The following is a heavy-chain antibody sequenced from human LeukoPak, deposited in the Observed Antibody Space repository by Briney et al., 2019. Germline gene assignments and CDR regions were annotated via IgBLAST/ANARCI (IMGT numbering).Heavy chain of an antibody. CDR2: IYTTGSTTGST. V-gene: IGHV4-61*02. Sequence: PSETLSLTCTVSAGSINSGSYYWNWIRQPAGKGLEWIGRIYTTGSTTGSTTYNPSLKSRVTISIDTSKTHFSLGLSSVTAADTAVYYCATATGSSGWFDFWGQGTLVTVSS. CDR3: ATATGSSGWFDF. J-gene: IGHJ4*02. CDR1: AGSINSGSYY. D-gene: IGHD6-19*01.